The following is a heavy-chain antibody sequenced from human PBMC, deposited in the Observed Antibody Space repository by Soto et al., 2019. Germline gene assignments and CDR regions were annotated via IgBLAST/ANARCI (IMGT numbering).Heavy chain of an antibody. V-gene: IGHV4-59*01. CDR2: IYYSGST. D-gene: IGHD6-13*01. J-gene: IGHJ4*02. CDR1: GGSISSYY. CDR3: ARLLYGYCCSYIDY. Sequence: TLSLTCTVSGGSISSYYWSWLRQPPGKGLEWIGYIYYSGSTNYNPSLKSRVTISVDTSKNQFSLKLSSVTAADTAVYYCARLLYGYCCSYIDYWGQETLFTVSS.